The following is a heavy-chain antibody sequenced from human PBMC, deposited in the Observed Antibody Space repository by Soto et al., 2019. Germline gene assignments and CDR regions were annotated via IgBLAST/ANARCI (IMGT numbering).Heavy chain of an antibody. CDR3: ARDLGGYVHLWDKSNY. D-gene: IGHD5-12*01. CDR1: RFRFSSFA. V-gene: IGHV3-30*04. CDR2: ISFDGSEK. J-gene: IGHJ4*02. Sequence: QVQLVESGGGVVQPGASLRLSCAASRFRFSSFAMHWVRQAPGKGLEWVAVISFDGSEKFYVDSVKGRFSISRDDFHSTVFLQMDSLRPEDTGVYYCARDLGGYVHLWDKSNYWGQGTLVNVSS.